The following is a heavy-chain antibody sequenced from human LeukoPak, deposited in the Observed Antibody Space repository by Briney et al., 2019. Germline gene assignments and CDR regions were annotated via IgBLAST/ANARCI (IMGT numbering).Heavy chain of an antibody. CDR2: INPDGSST. Sequence: PGGSLRLSCAASGFTFSSHWMHWVRQAPGKGLVWVSRINPDGSSTSYADSVKGRFTISRDNAKNTLYLQMNSLRAEDTAVYYCARDGNYGDFIWGQGTLVSVPS. CDR1: GFTFSSHW. V-gene: IGHV3-74*01. CDR3: ARDGNYGDFI. J-gene: IGHJ4*02. D-gene: IGHD4-17*01.